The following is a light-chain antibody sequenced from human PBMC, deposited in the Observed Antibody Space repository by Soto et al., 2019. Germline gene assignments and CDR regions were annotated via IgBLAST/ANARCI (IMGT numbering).Light chain of an antibody. CDR3: QQYGSSPQYT. J-gene: IGKJ2*01. CDR1: QTVSSRD. CDR2: GAS. Sequence: EIVLTQSPGTLSLSPGEGATLSCRASQTVSSRDLAWYQQKPGQAPRLLIYGASNSATGIPDRFSGSGSGTDFTLTISRLEPEDFAVYYCQQYGSSPQYTFGQGTKLEIK. V-gene: IGKV3-20*01.